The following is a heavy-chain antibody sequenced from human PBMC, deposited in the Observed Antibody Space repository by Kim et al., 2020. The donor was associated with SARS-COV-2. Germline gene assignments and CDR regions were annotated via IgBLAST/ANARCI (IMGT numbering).Heavy chain of an antibody. CDR1: GYTFTSYA. V-gene: IGHV1-3*01. D-gene: IGHD3-22*01. CDR2: INAGNGNT. Sequence: ASVKVSCKASGYTFTSYAMHWVRQAPGQRLEWMGWINAGNGNTKYSQKFQGRVTITRDTSASTAYMELSSLRSEDTAVYYCARGGDYYDSSGYSDYWGQGTLVTVSS. J-gene: IGHJ4*02. CDR3: ARGGDYYDSSGYSDY.